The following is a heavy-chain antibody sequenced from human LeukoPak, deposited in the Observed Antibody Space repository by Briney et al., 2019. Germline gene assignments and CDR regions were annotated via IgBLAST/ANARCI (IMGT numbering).Heavy chain of an antibody. Sequence: SETLSLTCAVYGGSFSGYFWSWIRQPPGKGLEWIGEINHSGSTNYNPSLKSRVTISVDTSKNQFSLKLSSVTAADTAMYYCARAHRYCSGGSCSKPPGYWGQGTLVTVSS. V-gene: IGHV4-34*01. CDR1: GGSFSGYF. CDR3: ARAHRYCSGGSCSKPPGY. J-gene: IGHJ4*02. CDR2: INHSGST. D-gene: IGHD2-15*01.